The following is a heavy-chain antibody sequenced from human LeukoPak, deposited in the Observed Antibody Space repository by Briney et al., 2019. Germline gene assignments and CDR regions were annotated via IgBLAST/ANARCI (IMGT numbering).Heavy chain of an antibody. D-gene: IGHD5-18*01. CDR1: GYTFTSYY. Sequence: ASVKVPCKASGYTFTSYYIHWARQAPGQGLEWMGIINPSGGSTSYAQKFQGRVTMTRDTSTNTVYMELSSLRSEDTAVYYCATIGYSYGYGFDYWGQGTLVTVSS. J-gene: IGHJ4*02. V-gene: IGHV1-46*01. CDR2: INPSGGST. CDR3: ATIGYSYGYGFDY.